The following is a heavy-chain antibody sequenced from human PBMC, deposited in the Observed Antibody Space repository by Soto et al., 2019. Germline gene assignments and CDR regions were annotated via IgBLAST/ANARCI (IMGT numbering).Heavy chain of an antibody. V-gene: IGHV4-34*01. CDR1: GGSFSGYY. CDR3: VRRHAYWYFDL. Sequence: QVQLQQWGAGLLKPSETLSLTCAVYGGSFSGYYWSWIRQPPGKGLEWIGEINHSGSTNYNPSLKSRVTISVDTSKNQFSLKLSSVTAADTAVYYCVRRHAYWYFDLWGRGTLVTVSS. D-gene: IGHD3-10*01. J-gene: IGHJ2*01. CDR2: INHSGST.